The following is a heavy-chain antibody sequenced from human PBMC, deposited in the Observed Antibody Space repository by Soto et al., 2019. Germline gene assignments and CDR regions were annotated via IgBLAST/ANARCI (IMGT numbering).Heavy chain of an antibody. CDR3: ARDVSSSWYNWFDP. CDR1: GFTFSSYG. V-gene: IGHV3-33*01. CDR2: IWYDGSNK. J-gene: IGHJ5*02. Sequence: VGSLRLSCAASGFTFSSYGMHWVRQAPGKGLEWVAVIWYDGSNKYYADSVKGRFTISRDNSKNTLYLQMNSLRAEDTAVYYCARDVSSSWYNWFDPWGQGTLVTVSS. D-gene: IGHD6-13*01.